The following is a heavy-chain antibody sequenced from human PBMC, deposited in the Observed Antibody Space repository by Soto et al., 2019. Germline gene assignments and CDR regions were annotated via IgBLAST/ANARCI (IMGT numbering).Heavy chain of an antibody. D-gene: IGHD6-19*01. CDR3: ASPTGGPYSSGWYSFDY. Sequence: QVQLVESGGGVVQPGRSLRLSCAASGFTFSSYGMHWVRQAPGKGLEWVAVISYDGSNKYYADSVKGRFTISRDNSKNTLYLQMNSLRAEDTAVYYCASPTGGPYSSGWYSFDYWGQGTLVTVSS. CDR2: ISYDGSNK. J-gene: IGHJ4*02. V-gene: IGHV3-30*03. CDR1: GFTFSSYG.